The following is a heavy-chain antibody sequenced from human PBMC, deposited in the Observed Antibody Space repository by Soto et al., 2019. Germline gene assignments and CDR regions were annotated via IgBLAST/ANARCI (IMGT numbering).Heavy chain of an antibody. J-gene: IGHJ6*02. CDR1: GGSISSYY. Sequence: SETLSLTCTVSGGSISSYYWSWIRQPPGKGLEWIGYIYYSGSTNYNPSLKSRVTISVDTSKNQFSLKLSSVTAAGTAVYYCASSIEAAGRLYGMDVWGQGTTVTVSS. CDR3: ASSIEAAGRLYGMDV. D-gene: IGHD6-13*01. V-gene: IGHV4-59*01. CDR2: IYYSGST.